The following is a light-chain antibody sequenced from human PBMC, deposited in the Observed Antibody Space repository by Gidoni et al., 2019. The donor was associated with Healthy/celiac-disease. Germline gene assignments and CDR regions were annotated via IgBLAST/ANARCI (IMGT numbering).Light chain of an antibody. CDR1: SLRSYY. CDR2: GKN. V-gene: IGLV3-19*01. J-gene: IGLJ3*02. Sequence: SSELTQDPAVSVALGQTVRITCQGDSLRSYYASWYQQKPGQAPVLVIYGKNNRPSGIPDRFSGSSSGNTASGTITGAQAEDEADYYCNSRDSSGNHLRVFGGGTKLTVL. CDR3: NSRDSSGNHLRV.